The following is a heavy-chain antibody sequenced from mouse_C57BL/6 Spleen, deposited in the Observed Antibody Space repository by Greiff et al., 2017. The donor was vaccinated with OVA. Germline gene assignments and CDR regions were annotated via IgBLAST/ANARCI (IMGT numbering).Heavy chain of an antibody. CDR2: IDPSDSYT. Sequence: QVQLQQPGAELVKPGASVKLSCKASGYTFTSYWMQWVKQRPGQGLEWIGEIDPSDSYTNYNQKFKGKATLTVETSSSTAYMQLSSLTSEDSAVYYCARRRDAMDYWGQGTSVTVSS. CDR3: ARRRDAMDY. CDR1: GYTFTSYW. V-gene: IGHV1-50*01. J-gene: IGHJ4*01.